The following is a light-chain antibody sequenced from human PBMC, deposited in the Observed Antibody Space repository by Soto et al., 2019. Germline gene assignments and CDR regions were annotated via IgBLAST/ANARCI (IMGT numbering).Light chain of an antibody. CDR1: QSVSSN. V-gene: IGKV3-15*01. J-gene: IGKJ1*01. CDR3: QQYNNWPPWT. Sequence: EVVMTQYPTTLSVSPGERATLSCRASQSVSSNLAWYQQKPGQAPRLLIYGASTRATGIPARFSGSGSGTEFTLTISSLQSEDFALYYCQQYNNWPPWTFGQGTKVEIK. CDR2: GAS.